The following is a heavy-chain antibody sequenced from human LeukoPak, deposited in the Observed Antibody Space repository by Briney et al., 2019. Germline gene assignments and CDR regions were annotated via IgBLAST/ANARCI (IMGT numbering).Heavy chain of an antibody. CDR2: ISGSGGST. CDR1: GFAFSSRW. D-gene: IGHD1-26*01. J-gene: IGHJ6*03. CDR3: ARDPYSGTYGNTYYYYMDV. Sequence: GGSLRLSCAASGFAFSSRWMHWVRQAPGKGLEWVSAISGSGGSTYYADSVKGRFTISRDNSKNTLYLQMNSLRAQDTAVYYCARDPYSGTYGNTYYYYMDVWGKGTTVTVSS. V-gene: IGHV3-23*01.